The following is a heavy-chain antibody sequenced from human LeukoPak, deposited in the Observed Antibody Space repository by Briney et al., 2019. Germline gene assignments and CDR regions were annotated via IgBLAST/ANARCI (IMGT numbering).Heavy chain of an antibody. Sequence: SETLSLTCTVSGGSISSSSYYWSWIRQPPGKGLEWIGEINHSGSTNYNPSLKSRVTISVDTSKNQFSLKLSSVTAADTAVYYCTREPATWGQGTLVIVSS. J-gene: IGHJ5*02. CDR3: TREPAT. CDR2: INHSGST. CDR1: GGSISSSSYY. V-gene: IGHV4-39*07. D-gene: IGHD2-2*01.